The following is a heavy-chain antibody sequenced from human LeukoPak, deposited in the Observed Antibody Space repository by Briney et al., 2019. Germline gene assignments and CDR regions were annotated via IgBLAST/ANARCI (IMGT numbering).Heavy chain of an antibody. J-gene: IGHJ5*02. CDR2: ISYDGSNK. D-gene: IGHD2-2*01. Sequence: GGSLRLSCAASGFTFSSYGMHWVRQAPGKGLEWVAVISYDGSNKYYADSVKGRFTISRDNSKNTPYLQMNSLRAEDTAVYYCAVCSSTSCCNHWGQGTLVTVSS. CDR3: AVCSSTSCCNH. CDR1: GFTFSSYG. V-gene: IGHV3-30*03.